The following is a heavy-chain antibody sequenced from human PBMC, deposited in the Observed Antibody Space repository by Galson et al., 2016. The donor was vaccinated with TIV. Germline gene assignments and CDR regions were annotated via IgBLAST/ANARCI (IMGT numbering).Heavy chain of an antibody. J-gene: IGHJ6*02. CDR1: GYSISSGYY. D-gene: IGHD4-17*01. CDR3: ARAGRTVTMHHCVGLPV. CDR2: IYYTGTT. Sequence: LSLTCTVSGYSISSGYYWGWIRQFPGKGLEWMGSIYYTGTTYTNPSLKSRLTLSVDTSNNQAALGLSSLTAADTAVYYCARAGRTVTMHHCVGLPVWGQAATVIVSS. V-gene: IGHV4-38-2*02.